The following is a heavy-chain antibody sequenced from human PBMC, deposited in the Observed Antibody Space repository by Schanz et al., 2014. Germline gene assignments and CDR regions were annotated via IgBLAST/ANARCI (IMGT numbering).Heavy chain of an antibody. J-gene: IGHJ4*02. CDR2: INQAASVQ. Sequence: VQLVESGGGVVQPGRSLRLSCAASGFTFSNYGMHWVRQAPGKGLEWVAAINQAASVQYYVDSVKGLFTISRDDAKNSHYLQMNSLRGEDTAVFYCVKIGYTHWSLDDWGQGILVTVSS. CDR1: GFTFSNYG. D-gene: IGHD6-13*01. CDR3: VKIGYTHWSLDD. V-gene: IGHV3-7*01.